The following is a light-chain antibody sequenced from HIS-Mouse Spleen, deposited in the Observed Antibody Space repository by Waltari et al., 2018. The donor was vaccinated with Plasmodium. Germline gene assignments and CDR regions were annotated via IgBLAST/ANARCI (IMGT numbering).Light chain of an antibody. Sequence: EIVMTQSPATLSVSPGESATLSCRASQSVSSNLARYQQKPGQAPRLLIYGASTRATGIPARFSGSGSGTEFTLTISSLQSEDFAVYYCQQYNNWSFTFGPGTKVDIK. V-gene: IGKV3-15*01. CDR2: GAS. J-gene: IGKJ3*01. CDR1: QSVSSN. CDR3: QQYNNWSFT.